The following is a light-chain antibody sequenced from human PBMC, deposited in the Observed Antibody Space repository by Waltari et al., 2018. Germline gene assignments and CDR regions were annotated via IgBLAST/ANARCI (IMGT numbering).Light chain of an antibody. CDR1: QSISNY. J-gene: IGKJ4*01. Sequence: DLQKNQAPISLSASVGDRVTNHCRASQSISNYLNWYQQRPGKAPKVLIYAASTLQSGVPSRFSGSGSGTDFTLTINSLQPEDFASYYCQQSYSTLVTFGGGTKVEIK. CDR2: AAS. CDR3: QQSYSTLVT. V-gene: IGKV1-39*01.